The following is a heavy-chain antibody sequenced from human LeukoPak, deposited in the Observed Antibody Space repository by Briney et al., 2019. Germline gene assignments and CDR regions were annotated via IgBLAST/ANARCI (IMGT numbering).Heavy chain of an antibody. CDR1: GFTFNSYA. CDR3: AKGHLSILFPFDS. J-gene: IGHJ4*02. V-gene: IGHV3-23*01. D-gene: IGHD2-21*01. CDR2: ISGSGGDT. Sequence: GGSLRLSCAASGFTFNSYAMGWVRQAPGQGLEWVSGISGSGGDTYYAGSVKGRFTISRDNSKNALYLQMNSLRADDTAVYYCAKGHLSILFPFDSWGQGTLVTVSS.